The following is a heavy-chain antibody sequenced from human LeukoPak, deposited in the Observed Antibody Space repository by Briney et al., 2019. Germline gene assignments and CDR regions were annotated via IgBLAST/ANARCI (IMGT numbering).Heavy chain of an antibody. D-gene: IGHD3-10*01. CDR1: GFTFSRYA. J-gene: IGHJ4*02. CDR2: ISGSGNNT. CDR3: AKVLSRGSGSYYHTNVYYFDY. V-gene: IGHV3-23*01. Sequence: GGSLRLSCAASGFTFSRYAMSWVRQAPGKGLEWVLTISWVSVISGSGNNTYYADSVKGRFTISRDNSKNTLYLQMNSLRAEDTAVYYCAKVLSRGSGSYYHTNVYYFDYWGQGTLVTVSS.